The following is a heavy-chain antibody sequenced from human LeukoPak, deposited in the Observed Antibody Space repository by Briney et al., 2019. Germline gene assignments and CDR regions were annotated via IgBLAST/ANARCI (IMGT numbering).Heavy chain of an antibody. Sequence: KPSETLSLTCTVSGGSISSSYYGGWIRQPPGKGLEWIGSIYYSGSTYYNPSLKSRVTISVDTSKNQFSLKLSSVTAADTAVYYCARDPSGGTHLTYTKWGQGTLVTVSS. CDR2: IYYSGST. CDR1: GGSISSSYY. V-gene: IGHV4-39*07. CDR3: ARDPSGGTHLTYTK. D-gene: IGHD1-26*01. J-gene: IGHJ4*02.